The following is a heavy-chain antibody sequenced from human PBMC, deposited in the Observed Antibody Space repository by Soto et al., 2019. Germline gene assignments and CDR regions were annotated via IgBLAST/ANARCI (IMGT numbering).Heavy chain of an antibody. V-gene: IGHV3-23*01. CDR3: ANETYGSGWTLDS. D-gene: IGHD6-19*01. J-gene: IGHJ4*02. CDR1: GFAFSDYS. CDR2: ISGGGGNT. Sequence: DVQLLESGGGVVQSGGSLRLSCSASGFAFSDYSMHWVRQAPGKGPEWVSAISGGGGNTYYAGSVNGRFTISRDNSRNTLYLQMHSLRDDDTDLYDCANETYGSGWTLDSWGQGTRATVSS.